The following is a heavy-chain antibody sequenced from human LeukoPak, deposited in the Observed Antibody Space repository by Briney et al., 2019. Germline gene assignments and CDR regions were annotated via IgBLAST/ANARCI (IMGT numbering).Heavy chain of an antibody. V-gene: IGHV4-59*01. CDR2: IYYSGST. CDR1: GGSISSYY. D-gene: IGHD1-26*01. CDR3: ARGVGATYDL. Sequence: PSETLSLTCTVSGGSISSYYWSWIRQPPGKGLEWIGYIYYSGSTNYNPSLQSRVTISVDTSKNQFSLKLSSVTAADTAVYYCARGVGATYDLWGRGTLVTVSS. J-gene: IGHJ2*01.